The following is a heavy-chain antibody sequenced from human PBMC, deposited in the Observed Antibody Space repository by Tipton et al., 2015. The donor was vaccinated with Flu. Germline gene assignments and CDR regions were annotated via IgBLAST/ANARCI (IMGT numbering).Heavy chain of an antibody. CDR1: GGSISNYY. D-gene: IGHD3-10*01. CDR2: VHYSENT. J-gene: IGHJ3*02. Sequence: TLSLTCTVSGGSISNYYWSWIRQPPGKGLEWIGYVHYSENTSYNPSLKSRVTMSLDTSKNQFSLRLSSVTAADTAVYYCSSYYIRAFDIWGQGTMVTVSS. V-gene: IGHV4-59*08. CDR3: SSYYIRAFDI.